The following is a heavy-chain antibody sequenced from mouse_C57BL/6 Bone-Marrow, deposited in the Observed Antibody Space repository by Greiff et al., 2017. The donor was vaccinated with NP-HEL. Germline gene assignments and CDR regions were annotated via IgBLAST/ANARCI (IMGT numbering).Heavy chain of an antibody. D-gene: IGHD2-1*01. CDR1: GYTFTSYW. Sequence: QVQLQQPGAELVKPGASVKLSCKASGYTFTSYWMHWVKQRPGQGLEWIGMIHPNSGSTNYNEKFKSKATLTVDKSSSTAYMQLSSLTSEDSAVYYCARCYGNPYWYFDVWGTGTTVTVSS. CDR2: IHPNSGST. J-gene: IGHJ1*03. CDR3: ARCYGNPYWYFDV. V-gene: IGHV1-64*01.